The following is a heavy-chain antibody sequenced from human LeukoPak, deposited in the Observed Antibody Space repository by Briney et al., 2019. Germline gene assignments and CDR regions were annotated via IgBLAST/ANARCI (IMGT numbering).Heavy chain of an antibody. D-gene: IGHD3-10*01. CDR1: GGSISSGDYP. CDR3: ARVMVRGVIGSEWFDP. J-gene: IGHJ5*02. Sequence: PSETLSLTCAVSGGSISSGDYPWSWIRQPPGKGLEWIGYIYYSGSTNYNPSLKSRVTISVDTSKNQFSLKLSSVTAADTAVYYCARVMVRGVIGSEWFDPWGQGTLVTVSS. V-gene: IGHV4-61*08. CDR2: IYYSGST.